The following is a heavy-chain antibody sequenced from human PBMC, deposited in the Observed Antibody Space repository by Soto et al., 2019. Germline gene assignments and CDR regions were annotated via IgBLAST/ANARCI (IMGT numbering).Heavy chain of an antibody. Sequence: EVQLLEARGNLIQPGGSLRLSCAASGFSFSNYAMSWVRQAPGQGLEWLSAISGPGSTIYYADSVKGRFTISRDNSKNTLYLQMNSLTGEDTAVYYCAKMLTMVRGVTGLRDFDFWGQGTLVTVSS. D-gene: IGHD3-10*01. CDR1: GFSFSNYA. CDR3: AKMLTMVRGVTGLRDFDF. CDR2: ISGPGSTI. J-gene: IGHJ4*02. V-gene: IGHV3-23*01.